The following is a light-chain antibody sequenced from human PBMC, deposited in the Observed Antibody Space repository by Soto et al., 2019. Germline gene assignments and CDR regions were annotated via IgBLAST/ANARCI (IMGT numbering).Light chain of an antibody. V-gene: IGLV2-14*03. Sequence: QSVLTQPASVSGSPGQSITISCTGTSSDVDTYIYISWYQQHPGKAPKLIIYDVTNRPPGVSNRFSGSKSGNTASLTISGLQTEDEADYYCSSYTFSTLVFATGTKV. CDR3: SSYTFSTLV. CDR2: DVT. J-gene: IGLJ1*01. CDR1: SSDVDTYIY.